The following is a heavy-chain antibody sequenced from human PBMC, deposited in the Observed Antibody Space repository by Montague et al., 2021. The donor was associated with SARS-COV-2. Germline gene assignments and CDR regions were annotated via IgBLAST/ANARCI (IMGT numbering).Heavy chain of an antibody. V-gene: IGHV4-34*01. J-gene: IGHJ4*02. D-gene: IGHD3-9*01. CDR1: GGSFSGYY. CDR2: INHSGST. CDR3: ARGTQACDWLCPPGFDY. Sequence: SETLSLTCAVYGGSFSGYYWSWIRQPPGKGLEWIGEINHSGSTNYNPSLKSRVTISVDTSKNQFSLKLSSVTAADTAVYYCARGTQACDWLCPPGFDYGGQGTLVTVSS.